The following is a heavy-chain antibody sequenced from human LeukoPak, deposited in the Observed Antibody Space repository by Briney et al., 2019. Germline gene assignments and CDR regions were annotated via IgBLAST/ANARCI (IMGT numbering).Heavy chain of an antibody. J-gene: IGHJ6*03. CDR2: IIPIFGTA. D-gene: IGHD2-2*01. V-gene: IGHV1-69*06. CDR3: STSWTPPYYYYYYYMDV. CDR1: GGTFSSYA. Sequence: SVKVSCKASGGTFSSYAISWVRQAPGQGLEWMGGIIPIFGTANYAQKFQGRVTITADKSTSTAYMELSSLRSEDTAVYYCSTSWTPPYYYYYYYMDVWGKGTTVTVSS.